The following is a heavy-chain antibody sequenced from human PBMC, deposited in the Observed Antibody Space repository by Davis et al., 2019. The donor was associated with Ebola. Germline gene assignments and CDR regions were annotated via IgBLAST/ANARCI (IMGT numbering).Heavy chain of an antibody. V-gene: IGHV1-46*01. Sequence: ASVKVSCKASGYTFTSYYMHWVRQAPGQGLEWMGIINPSGGSTSYAQKFQGRVTITRDTSASTAYMELSSLRSEDTAVYYCARDSSGGELFGYWGQGTLVTVSS. J-gene: IGHJ4*02. CDR1: GYTFTSYY. CDR3: ARDSSGGELFGY. D-gene: IGHD3-10*01. CDR2: INPSGGST.